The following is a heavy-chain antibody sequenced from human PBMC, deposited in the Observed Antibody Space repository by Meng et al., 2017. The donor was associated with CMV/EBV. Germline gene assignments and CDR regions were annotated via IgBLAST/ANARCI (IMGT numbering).Heavy chain of an antibody. J-gene: IGHJ4*02. CDR2: INSDGSST. Sequence: CTASGFTFSSYWMHWVRQAPGKGLVWVSRINSDGSSTSYADSVKGRFTISRDNAKNTLYLQMNSLRADDTAVYYCASPPGYSSGWYLNWGQGTLVTAPQ. D-gene: IGHD6-19*01. CDR1: GFTFSSYW. V-gene: IGHV3-74*01. CDR3: ASPPGYSSGWYLN.